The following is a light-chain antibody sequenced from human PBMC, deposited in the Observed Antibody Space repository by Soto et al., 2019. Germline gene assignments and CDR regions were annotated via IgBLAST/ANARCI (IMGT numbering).Light chain of an antibody. CDR3: QSYDSSLSAWV. CDR2: GND. J-gene: IGLJ3*02. Sequence: QSVLTQPPSVSGAPGQRVTISCSGSSSNIGGPYDVHWYQHLPGTAPKLLLSGNDNRPSGVPDRFSGSRSGTSASLAITGLQAEDEADYYCQSYDSSLSAWVFGGGTQLTVL. V-gene: IGLV1-40*01. CDR1: SSNIGGPYD.